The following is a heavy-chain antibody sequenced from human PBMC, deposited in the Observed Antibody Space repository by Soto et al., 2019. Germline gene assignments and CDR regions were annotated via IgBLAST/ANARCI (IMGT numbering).Heavy chain of an antibody. CDR2: ISGSGGST. Sequence: PGGSLRLSCAASGFTFSSYAMSWVRQAPGKGLEWVSAISGSGGSTYYADSVKGRFTISRDNSKNTLYLQMNSLRAEDTAVYYCANSLSITIFGVVTSYYGMDVWGQGTTVTVS. J-gene: IGHJ6*02. CDR1: GFTFSSYA. V-gene: IGHV3-23*01. D-gene: IGHD3-3*01. CDR3: ANSLSITIFGVVTSYYGMDV.